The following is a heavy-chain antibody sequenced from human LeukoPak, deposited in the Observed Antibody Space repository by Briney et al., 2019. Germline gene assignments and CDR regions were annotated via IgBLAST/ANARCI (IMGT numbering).Heavy chain of an antibody. CDR3: TIDLGSGYDSEAFDI. Sequence: GGSLRLSCAASGFTFSSYGMHWVRQAPGKGLEWVAFIRYDGSNKYYAASVKGRFTISRDNSKNTLYLQMNSLRAEDTAVYYCTIDLGSGYDSEAFDIWGQGTMVSVSS. V-gene: IGHV3-30*02. CDR1: GFTFSSYG. CDR2: IRYDGSNK. J-gene: IGHJ3*02. D-gene: IGHD5-12*01.